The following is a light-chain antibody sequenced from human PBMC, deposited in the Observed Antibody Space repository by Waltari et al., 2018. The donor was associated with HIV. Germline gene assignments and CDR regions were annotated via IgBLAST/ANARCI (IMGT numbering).Light chain of an antibody. CDR1: RSNIGDNF. J-gene: IGLJ3*02. Sequence: QSVLTQPPSASGTAGQRVTISCSGSRSNIGDNFVYWFQQLPGTAPKLLIYRNDQRPSGVPDRFAGSKAGASDSLAISGLRSEDEADYYCAAWDDRLLWVFGGGTILTGL. V-gene: IGLV1-47*01. CDR3: AAWDDRLLWV. CDR2: RND.